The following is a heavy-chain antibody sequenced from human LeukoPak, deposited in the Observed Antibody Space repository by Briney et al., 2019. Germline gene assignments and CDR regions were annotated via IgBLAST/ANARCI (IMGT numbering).Heavy chain of an antibody. D-gene: IGHD1-14*01. CDR3: ARDPEGGDYYYHMDV. Sequence: PGGSLRLSCAASGFTFSSYGMHWVRQAPGKGLEWVAVISYDGSNKYYADSVKGRFTISRDNSKNTLYLQMNSLRAEDTAVYYCARDPEGGDYYYHMDVWGKGTTVTVSS. J-gene: IGHJ6*03. V-gene: IGHV3-30*03. CDR2: ISYDGSNK. CDR1: GFTFSSYG.